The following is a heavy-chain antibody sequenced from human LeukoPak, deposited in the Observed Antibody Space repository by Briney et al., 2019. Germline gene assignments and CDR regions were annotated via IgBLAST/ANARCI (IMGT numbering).Heavy chain of an antibody. Sequence: GGSLRLSCAASGFTFSSHGMHWVRQAPGKGLEWVAVVWYDGSNKYYADSVKGRFTISRDNSKDTLYLQMDNLRAEDTAVYYCARWGPGKVDDYWGQGTLVTVSS. V-gene: IGHV3-33*01. D-gene: IGHD4-23*01. CDR3: ARWGPGKVDDY. CDR2: VWYDGSNK. CDR1: GFTFSSHG. J-gene: IGHJ4*02.